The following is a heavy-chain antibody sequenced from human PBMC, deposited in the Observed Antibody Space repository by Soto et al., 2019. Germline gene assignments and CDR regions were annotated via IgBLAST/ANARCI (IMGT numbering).Heavy chain of an antibody. V-gene: IGHV3-48*02. CDR1: GFTFSSYS. CDR2: ISSSSSTI. Sequence: EVQLVESGGGLVQPGGSLRLSCAASGFTFSSYSMNWVRQAPGKGLEWVSYISSSSSTIYYADSVKGRFTISRDNAKNSLYLQMNSLRDEDPAVYYCARESRFLEWSSLNWFDPWGQGTLVTVSS. D-gene: IGHD3-3*01. CDR3: ARESRFLEWSSLNWFDP. J-gene: IGHJ5*02.